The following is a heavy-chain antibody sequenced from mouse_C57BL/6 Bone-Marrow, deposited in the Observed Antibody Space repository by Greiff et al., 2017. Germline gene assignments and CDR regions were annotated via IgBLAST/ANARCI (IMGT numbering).Heavy chain of an antibody. CDR3: ARESYLYYAMDY. D-gene: IGHD2-12*01. V-gene: IGHV1-18*01. CDR1: GYTFTDYN. CDR2: INPNNGGT. Sequence: SGPELVKPGASVKIPCKASGYTFTDYNMDWVKQSHGKSLEWIGDINPNNGGTIYNQKFKGKATLTVDKSSGTAYMELRSLTSEDTAVYYCARESYLYYAMDYWGQGTSVTVSS. J-gene: IGHJ4*01.